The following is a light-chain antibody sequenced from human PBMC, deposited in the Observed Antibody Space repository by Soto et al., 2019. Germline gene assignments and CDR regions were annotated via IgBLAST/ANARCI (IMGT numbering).Light chain of an antibody. Sequence: DIQMTQSPSSLSASVGDVVTITCRASQTTSSYANWYQQKPGKAPTLLLYAAETLYRGVPSRFSASGSGTEFTLTISSLQPEEFATYYCQQSHTTLTFGGGTKVDMK. CDR3: QQSHTTLT. CDR2: AAE. CDR1: QTTSSY. V-gene: IGKV1-39*01. J-gene: IGKJ4*01.